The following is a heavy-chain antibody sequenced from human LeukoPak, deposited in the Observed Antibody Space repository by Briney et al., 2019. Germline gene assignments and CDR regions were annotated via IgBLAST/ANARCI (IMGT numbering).Heavy chain of an antibody. CDR1: GFTFSDYY. Sequence: GGSLRLSCAASGFTFSDYYMTWIRQAPGKGLEWVSAISGSGGSTYYADSVKGRFTISRDNSKNTLYLQMNSLRAEDTAVYYCAKISRLGGFDIWGQGTMVTVSS. V-gene: IGHV3-23*01. J-gene: IGHJ3*02. CDR3: AKISRLGGFDI. D-gene: IGHD3-16*01. CDR2: ISGSGGST.